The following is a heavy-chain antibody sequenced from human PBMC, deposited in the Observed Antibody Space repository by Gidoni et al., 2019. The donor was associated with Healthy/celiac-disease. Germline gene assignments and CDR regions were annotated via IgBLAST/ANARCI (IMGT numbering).Heavy chain of an antibody. J-gene: IGHJ6*02. V-gene: IGHV1-46*01. CDR2: INPSGGST. CDR3: ARDGNCSSTSCYPYYYYGMDV. CDR1: GYTFPSYY. D-gene: IGHD2-2*01. Sequence: QVQLVQSGAEVKKPGASVKVSCTASGYTFPSYYMHWVRQAPGQGLEWMGIINPSGGSTSYAQKFQGRVTMTRDTSTSTVYMELSSLRSEDTAVYYCARDGNCSSTSCYPYYYYGMDVWVQGTTVTVSS.